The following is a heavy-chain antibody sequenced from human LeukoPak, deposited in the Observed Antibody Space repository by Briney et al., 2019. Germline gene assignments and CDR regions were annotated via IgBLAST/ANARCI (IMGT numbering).Heavy chain of an antibody. V-gene: IGHV3-53*01. J-gene: IGHJ4*02. CDR2: IHNDGTT. D-gene: IGHD5-18*01. Sequence: GGSLRLSCAASGFTVSTNYKTWVRQAPGKGLEWVSVIHNDGTTYYADSVKGRFTISRDNSKNTLYLQMNSLRAEDTAVYYCARGNSHGYNFDYWGQGTLVTVSS. CDR3: ARGNSHGYNFDY. CDR1: GFTVSTNY.